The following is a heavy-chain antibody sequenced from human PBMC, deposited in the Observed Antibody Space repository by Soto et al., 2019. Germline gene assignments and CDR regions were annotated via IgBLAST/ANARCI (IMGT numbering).Heavy chain of an antibody. D-gene: IGHD6-19*01. CDR1: GFMFSAYA. Sequence: GGSLRLSCAASGFMFSAYAMLWVRQAPGKGLEWVAAISYDGTNKYYADSVKGRFTISRDNSKNTLFLQMNSLRAEDTAVYYCARDPSPYTSGWYGVDFWGHGTLVTVSS. V-gene: IGHV3-30*04. CDR2: ISYDGTNK. CDR3: ARDPSPYTSGWYGVDF. J-gene: IGHJ4*01.